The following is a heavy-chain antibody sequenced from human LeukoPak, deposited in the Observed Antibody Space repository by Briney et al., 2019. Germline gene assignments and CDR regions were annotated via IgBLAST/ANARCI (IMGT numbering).Heavy chain of an antibody. CDR3: ARVRYYYDYSANYGPGAFDI. CDR1: GDSMNSGDYY. Sequence: SQTLSLTCTVSGDSMNSGDYYYSWIRQPPGKGLEWIGSIYHSGSTYINPSLKSRVTISVDTSNNQFSLKLSSVTAADTAVYYCARVRYYYDYSANYGPGAFDIWGQGTMVTVSS. CDR2: IYHSGST. D-gene: IGHD3-22*01. J-gene: IGHJ3*02. V-gene: IGHV4-30-4*01.